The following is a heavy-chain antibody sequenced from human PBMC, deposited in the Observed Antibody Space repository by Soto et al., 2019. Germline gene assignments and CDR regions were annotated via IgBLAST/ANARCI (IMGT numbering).Heavy chain of an antibody. V-gene: IGHV6-1*01. CDR2: TYYRFKWYN. J-gene: IGHJ5*01. D-gene: IGHD1-26*01. CDR3: VRLIGNSWLDF. CDR1: GDSVSSSSVT. Sequence: PSQTLSLTCAISGDSVSSSSVTWNWIRQSPSRGLEWLGRTYYRFKWYNDYAESVKSRITINPDTSKNQFSLHLNSVTPEDAAVYYCVRLIGNSWLDFWGQGTLVTVSS.